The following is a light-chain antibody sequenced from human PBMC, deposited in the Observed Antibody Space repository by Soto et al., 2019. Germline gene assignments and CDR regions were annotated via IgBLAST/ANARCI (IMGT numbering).Light chain of an antibody. Sequence: QSALTQPASVSGSPGQSITISCTGTSSDVGGYNYVSWYQQHPGKAPKLMIYEVSNRPSGVSNRFSGSTSGNTASLTISGLHAEDEADYYCSSSKSSSTPYVFGTGTKVTVL. J-gene: IGLJ1*01. CDR2: EVS. CDR3: SSSKSSSTPYV. V-gene: IGLV2-14*01. CDR1: SSDVGGYNY.